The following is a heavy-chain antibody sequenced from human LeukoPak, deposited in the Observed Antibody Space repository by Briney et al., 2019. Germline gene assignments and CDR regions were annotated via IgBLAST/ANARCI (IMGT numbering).Heavy chain of an antibody. CDR3: ARDSSVRGVTLNWFDP. D-gene: IGHD3-10*01. CDR2: INPSGGST. J-gene: IGHJ5*02. Sequence: ASVKVSCKASGYTFTSYYMHWVRQAPGQGLEWKGIINPSGGSTSYAQKFQGRVTMTRDTSTSTVYMELSSLRSEDPAVYYCARDSSVRGVTLNWFDPWGQGTLVTVSS. CDR1: GYTFTSYY. V-gene: IGHV1-46*01.